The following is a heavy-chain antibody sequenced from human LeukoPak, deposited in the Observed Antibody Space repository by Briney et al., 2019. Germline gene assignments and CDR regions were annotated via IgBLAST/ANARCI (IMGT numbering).Heavy chain of an antibody. CDR3: ARADNYDFFFDY. Sequence: PGGSLRLSCAASGFTFSSYSMNWVRQAPGKGLEWVANIKQDGSEKYYVDSVKGRFTISRDNAKNSLYLQMNSLRAEDTAVYYCARADNYDFFFDYWGQGTLVTVSS. CDR1: GFTFSSYS. J-gene: IGHJ4*02. D-gene: IGHD3-3*01. V-gene: IGHV3-7*01. CDR2: IKQDGSEK.